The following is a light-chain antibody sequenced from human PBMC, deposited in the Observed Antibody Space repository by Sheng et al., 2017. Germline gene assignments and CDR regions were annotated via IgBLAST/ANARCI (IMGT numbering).Light chain of an antibody. V-gene: IGKV3-15*01. CDR3: QQYDKWPLP. CDR1: QSVSNN. J-gene: IGKJ4*01. CDR2: GAS. Sequence: ETVMTQSPGTLSVSPGERATLSCRASQSVSNNIAWYQQRPGQSPRLLIYGASTRATGIPARFSGSGSGTDFTLTISSLQSEDFAVYYCQQYDKWPLPFGGGT.